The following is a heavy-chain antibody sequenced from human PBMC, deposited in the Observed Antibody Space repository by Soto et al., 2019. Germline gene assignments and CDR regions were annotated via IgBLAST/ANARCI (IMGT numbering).Heavy chain of an antibody. CDR3: ARGGWVPYSYGPYYFDY. D-gene: IGHD5-18*01. V-gene: IGHV4-31*03. J-gene: IGHJ4*02. CDR1: GGSISSGGYY. Sequence: QVQLQESGPGLVKPSQTLSLTCTVSGGSISSGGYYWSWIRQHPGKGLEWIGYIYYSGSTYYNPSLKSRVTISVDTSKNQFSLKLSSVTAADTAVYYCARGGWVPYSYGPYYFDYWGQGTLVTVSS. CDR2: IYYSGST.